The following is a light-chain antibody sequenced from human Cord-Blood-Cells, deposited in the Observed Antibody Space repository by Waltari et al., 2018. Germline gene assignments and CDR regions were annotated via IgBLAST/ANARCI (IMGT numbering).Light chain of an antibody. CDR1: QSISSY. J-gene: IGKJ4*02. CDR2: AAS. V-gene: IGKV1-39*01. Sequence: DIQLNQSPSSLSASVGDRVTVTCRASQSISSYLYWYRQKPGKAPKLLIYAASRLQSGAPSRFSGSGSGTDFTLTISILQPEDFPTYYCQQSYSTPPLTFGGGTKVEIK. CDR3: QQSYSTPPLT.